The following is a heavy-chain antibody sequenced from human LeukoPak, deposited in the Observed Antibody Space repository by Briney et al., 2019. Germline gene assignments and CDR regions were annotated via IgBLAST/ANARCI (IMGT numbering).Heavy chain of an antibody. J-gene: IGHJ4*02. CDR1: GFTFDDYA. D-gene: IGHD5-18*01. V-gene: IGHV3-9*01. CDR3: GKADLPMVTGDIDY. CDR2: ISWNSGSI. Sequence: PGGSLRLSCAASGFTFDDYAMHWVRQAPGKGLEWVSGISWNSGSIGYADSVKGRFTISRDNAKNSLYLQMNSLRAEDTALYYCGKADLPMVTGDIDYWGQGTLVTVSS.